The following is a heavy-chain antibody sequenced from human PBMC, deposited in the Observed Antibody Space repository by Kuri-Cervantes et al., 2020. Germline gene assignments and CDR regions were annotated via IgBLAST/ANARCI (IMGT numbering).Heavy chain of an antibody. CDR3: ARGGRAAGTGWDWFDP. CDR2: INAGNGNT. CDR1: GYTFTSYY. J-gene: IGHJ5*02. Sequence: ASVKVSCKASGYTFTSYYMHWARPAPGQGLEWMGWINAGNGNTKYSQKFQGRVSITRDTSASTAYMELSSLRSEDTAVYYCARGGRAAGTGWDWFDPWGQGTLVTVSS. D-gene: IGHD6-13*01. V-gene: IGHV1-3*01.